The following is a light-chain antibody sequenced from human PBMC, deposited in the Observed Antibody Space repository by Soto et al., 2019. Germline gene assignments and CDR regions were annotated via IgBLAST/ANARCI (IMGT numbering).Light chain of an antibody. V-gene: IGKV1-5*03. CDR2: KAS. CDR1: QSISTW. CDR3: QQYNSYST. J-gene: IGKJ1*01. Sequence: DIQMTQSPSTLSASVGDRVIITCRASQSISTWLAWYQQKPGKAPKLLIHKASSLQSGVPSRFSGSGSGTEFTLTISSLQPDYFATYYCQQYNSYSTFGQGTKVEIK.